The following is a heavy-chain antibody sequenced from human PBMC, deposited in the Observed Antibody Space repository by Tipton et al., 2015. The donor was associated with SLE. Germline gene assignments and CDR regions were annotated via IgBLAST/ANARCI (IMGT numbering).Heavy chain of an antibody. CDR2: ISYDGSNK. J-gene: IGHJ6*02. Sequence: RSLRLSCAASGFTFSSYGMHWVRQAPGKGLEWVAVISYDGSNKYYADSVKGRFTISRDNSKNTLYLQMNSLRAEDTAVYYCAKSGGGAYYYYGMDVWGQGTTVTVSS. V-gene: IGHV3-30*18. D-gene: IGHD2-15*01. CDR1: GFTFSSYG. CDR3: AKSGGGAYYYYGMDV.